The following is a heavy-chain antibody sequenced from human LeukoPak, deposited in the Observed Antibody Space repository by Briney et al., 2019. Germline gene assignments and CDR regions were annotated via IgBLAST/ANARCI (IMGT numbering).Heavy chain of an antibody. J-gene: IGHJ4*02. CDR3: ARDNQTRAAAVGFDY. V-gene: IGHV4-4*07. Sequence: SETLSLTCTVSGGSISSYYWSWIRQPAGKGLEWIGRIYTSGGTNYNPSLKSRVTMSVDTSKNQFPLKLSSVTAADTAVYYCARDNQTRAAAVGFDYWGQGTLVTVSP. CDR2: IYTSGGT. CDR1: GGSISSYY. D-gene: IGHD6-13*01.